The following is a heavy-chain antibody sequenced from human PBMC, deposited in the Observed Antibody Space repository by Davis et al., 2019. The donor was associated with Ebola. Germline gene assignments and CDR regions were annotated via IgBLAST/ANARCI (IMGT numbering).Heavy chain of an antibody. D-gene: IGHD3-10*01. CDR2: ISGSGENT. CDR1: GFTFSSYS. V-gene: IGHV3-23*01. CDR3: ARGLVRGVILFDY. J-gene: IGHJ4*02. Sequence: GESLKISCAASGFTFSSYSMNWVRQAPGKGLEWVSAISGSGENTYYADSVKGRFTISRDNSKNTLYLQMNSLRAEDTAVYYCARGLVRGVILFDYWGQGTLVTVSS.